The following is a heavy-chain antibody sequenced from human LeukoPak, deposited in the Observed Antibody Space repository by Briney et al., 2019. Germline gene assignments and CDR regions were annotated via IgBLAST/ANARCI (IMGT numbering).Heavy chain of an antibody. Sequence: GGSLRLSCAASGFTFSDYYMSWIRQAPGKGLEWVSYISSSGSTIYYADSVKGRFTISRDNAKNSLYLQMNSLRAEDTAVYYCAREKCSGGSCYNRDYYGMDVWGQGTTVTVSS. J-gene: IGHJ6*02. CDR1: GFTFSDYY. CDR3: AREKCSGGSCYNRDYYGMDV. V-gene: IGHV3-11*01. D-gene: IGHD2-15*01. CDR2: ISSSGSTI.